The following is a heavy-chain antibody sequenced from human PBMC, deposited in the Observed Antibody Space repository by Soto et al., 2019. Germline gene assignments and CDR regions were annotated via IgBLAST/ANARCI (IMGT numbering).Heavy chain of an antibody. CDR2: ITTAGDT. V-gene: IGHV3-13*01. J-gene: IGHJ6*02. CDR3: ARELHGGSYGMDV. CDR1: GFTFCNYD. Sequence: EVQVVESGGGLVQPGGSLRLSCAASGFTFCNYDMHWVRQVTGKGLEWVSGITTAGDTYYPGSVKGRFTISREKAKNSLYLQMNSLSAGDTAVYYCARELHGGSYGMDVWGQGTTVTVSS.